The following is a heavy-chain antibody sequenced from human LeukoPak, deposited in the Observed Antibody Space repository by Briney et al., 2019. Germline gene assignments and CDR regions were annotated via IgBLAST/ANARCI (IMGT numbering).Heavy chain of an antibody. J-gene: IGHJ4*02. V-gene: IGHV1-2*02. Sequence: GASVKVSCKASGYTFTGYYMHWVRQAPGQGLEWMGWINPDSGGTNYAQKFQGRVTMTRDTSTSTVYMQLSRLRSDDTAVYYCAGAGYSGNYYYYFGFWGQGTLVTVSS. CDR2: INPDSGGT. CDR1: GYTFTGYY. D-gene: IGHD1-26*01. CDR3: AGAGYSGNYYYYFGF.